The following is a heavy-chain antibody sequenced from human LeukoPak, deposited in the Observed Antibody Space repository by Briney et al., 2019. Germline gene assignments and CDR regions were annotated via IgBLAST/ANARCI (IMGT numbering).Heavy chain of an antibody. CDR3: ARARDSSGYYYYYYMDV. J-gene: IGHJ6*03. V-gene: IGHV1-69*05. CDR1: GGTFSSYA. CDR2: IIPIFGTA. D-gene: IGHD3-22*01. Sequence: ASVKVSCKASGGTFSSYAISWVRQAPGQGLEWMGGIIPIFGTANYAQKFQGRVTITTDESTSTAYMELSSLRSEDTAVYYCARARDSSGYYYYYYMDVWGKGTTVTVS.